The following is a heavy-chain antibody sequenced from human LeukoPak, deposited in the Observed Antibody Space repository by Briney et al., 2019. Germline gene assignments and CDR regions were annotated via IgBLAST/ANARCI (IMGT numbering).Heavy chain of an antibody. CDR2: INHSGST. CDR1: GGSFSGYY. V-gene: IGHV4-34*01. Sequence: SETLSLTCAVYGGSFSGYYWSWIRQPPGKGLEWIGEINHSGSTNYNPSLKSRVTISVDTSKNQFSLKLSSVTAADTAVYYCARDRRYCTLDYWGQGTLVTVSS. J-gene: IGHJ4*02. CDR3: ARDRRYCTLDY. D-gene: IGHD2-8*01.